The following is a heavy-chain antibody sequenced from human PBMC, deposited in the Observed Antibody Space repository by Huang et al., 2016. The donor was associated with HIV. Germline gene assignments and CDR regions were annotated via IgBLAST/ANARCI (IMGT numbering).Heavy chain of an antibody. J-gene: IGHJ4*02. CDR2: IIPTLGTE. V-gene: IGHV1-69*01. Sequence: QVQLVQSGAEVKKPGSSVKVSCKASGGSFRNFAIGWVRQAPGQGLEWMGGIIPTLGTENYAQKVQGRVTIIADESTSTAYMELSSLRSEDTAVYYCATVDYYDTSGPQRGYFDNWGQGTLVTVSS. CDR3: ATVDYYDTSGPQRGYFDN. D-gene: IGHD3-22*01. CDR1: GGSFRNFA.